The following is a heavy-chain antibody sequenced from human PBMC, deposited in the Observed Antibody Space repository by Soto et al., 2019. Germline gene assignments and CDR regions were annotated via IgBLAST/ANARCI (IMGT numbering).Heavy chain of an antibody. Sequence: EVQLVESGGGLIQPGGSLRLSCAASGFNFIRKYMIWVRQAPGKGLEWVSILYSGGTTYYADSVKGRFTISRDTSENTLYLQMNSLRAEDTAVYYCARDRGYDAHDYYYNAMDVWGQGTTVTVSS. J-gene: IGHJ6*02. D-gene: IGHD2-15*01. CDR3: ARDRGYDAHDYYYNAMDV. CDR1: GFNFIRKY. CDR2: LYSGGTT. V-gene: IGHV3-53*01.